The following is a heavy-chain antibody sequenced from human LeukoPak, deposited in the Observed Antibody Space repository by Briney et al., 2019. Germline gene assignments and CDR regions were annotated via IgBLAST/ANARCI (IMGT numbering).Heavy chain of an antibody. Sequence: SETLSLTCAVYGGSFSGYYWSWIRQPPGKGLEWIGEINHSGSTNYNPSLKSRVTISVDTSKNQFSLKLSSVTAADTAVYYSARVGYGSGSYYNNAFDIWGQGTMVTVSS. CDR1: GGSFSGYY. D-gene: IGHD3-10*01. V-gene: IGHV4-34*01. CDR2: INHSGST. CDR3: ARVGYGSGSYYNNAFDI. J-gene: IGHJ3*02.